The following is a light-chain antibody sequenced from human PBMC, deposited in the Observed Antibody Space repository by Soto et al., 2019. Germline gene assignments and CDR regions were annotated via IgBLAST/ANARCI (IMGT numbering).Light chain of an antibody. CDR3: QQANSFVIT. CDR1: QDILSW. J-gene: IGKJ3*01. CDR2: ASS. Sequence: DIQMTQSPSSVSASVGDRVTMTCRASQDILSWLAWYQQKPGEAPRLLIYASSNLHSVVPARFSGSGSGTDCTPTISLLQPEYCATFYCQQANSFVITFGPGT. V-gene: IGKV1-12*01.